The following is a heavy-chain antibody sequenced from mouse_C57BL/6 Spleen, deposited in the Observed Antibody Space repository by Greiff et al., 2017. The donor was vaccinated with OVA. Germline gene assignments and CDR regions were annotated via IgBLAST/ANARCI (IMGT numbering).Heavy chain of an antibody. J-gene: IGHJ2*01. V-gene: IGHV5-17*01. CDR1: GFTFSDYG. D-gene: IGHD3-2*02. Sequence: DVHLVESGGGLVKPGGSLKLSCAASGFTFSDYGMHWVRQAPEKGLEWVAYISSGSSTIYYADTVKGRFTISRDNAKNTLFLQMTSLRSEDTAMYYCATGPTSSGYFDYWGQGTTLTVSS. CDR2: ISSGSSTI. CDR3: ATGPTSSGYFDY.